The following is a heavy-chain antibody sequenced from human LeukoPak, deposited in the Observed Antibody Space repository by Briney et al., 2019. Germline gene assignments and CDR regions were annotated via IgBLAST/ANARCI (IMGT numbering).Heavy chain of an antibody. CDR2: INPSGCST. Sequence: ASVKVSCKASGYTFTSYYMHWVRQAPGQGLEGMGIINPSGCSTSYAQKFQGRVTMTRDMSTSTVYMELSSMRSEDKAVYYCARGSPTYYYDSSGYGPFDYWGQGTLVTVSS. V-gene: IGHV1-46*01. CDR3: ARGSPTYYYDSSGYGPFDY. CDR1: GYTFTSYY. D-gene: IGHD3-22*01. J-gene: IGHJ4*02.